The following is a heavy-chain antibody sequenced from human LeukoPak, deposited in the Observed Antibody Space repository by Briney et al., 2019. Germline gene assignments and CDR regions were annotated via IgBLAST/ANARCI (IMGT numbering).Heavy chain of an antibody. V-gene: IGHV3-53*01. J-gene: IGHJ4*02. CDR2: IYSGGST. CDR1: GFTFSDYY. Sequence: PGGSLRLSCAASGFTFSDYYMSWVRQAPGKGLEWVSVIYSGGSTYYADSVKGRFTISRDNSKNTLYLQMNSLRAEDTAVYYCARDGAGGDYWGQGTLVTVSS. D-gene: IGHD3-16*01. CDR3: ARDGAGGDY.